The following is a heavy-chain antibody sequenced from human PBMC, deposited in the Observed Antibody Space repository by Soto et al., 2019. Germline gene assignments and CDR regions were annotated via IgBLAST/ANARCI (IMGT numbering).Heavy chain of an antibody. CDR1: GGSISSSSYY. Sequence: SETLSLTCTVSGGSISSSSYYWVWIRQPPGKGLDWIGSIYYSGTAYYNPSLKSRVTMSVDRSKDQFSLKVTSVTAADTATYFCARHATQYVSLDDYYHFKPIDVWGQGTTVTVSS. D-gene: IGHD1-26*01. V-gene: IGHV4-39*01. J-gene: IGHJ6*02. CDR3: ARHATQYVSLDDYYHFKPIDV. CDR2: IYYSGTA.